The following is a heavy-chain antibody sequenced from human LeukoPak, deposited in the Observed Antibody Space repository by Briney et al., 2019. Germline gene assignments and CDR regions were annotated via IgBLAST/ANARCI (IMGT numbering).Heavy chain of an antibody. Sequence: PGGSLRLSCAASGFTFSSYSMNGVRQAPGKGLEGVSSISSSSSYIYYADSVKGRFTISRDNAKNSLYLQMNSLRAEDTAVYYCARAESGWGFDYWGQGTLVTVSS. D-gene: IGHD6-19*01. CDR3: ARAESGWGFDY. CDR1: GFTFSSYS. V-gene: IGHV3-21*01. CDR2: ISSSSSYI. J-gene: IGHJ4*02.